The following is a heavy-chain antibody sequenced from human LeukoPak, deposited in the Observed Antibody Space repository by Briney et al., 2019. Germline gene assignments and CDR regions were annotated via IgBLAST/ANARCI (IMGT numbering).Heavy chain of an antibody. Sequence: GGSLRLSCAASGFTFSSYAMSWVRQAPGKGLEWVAFIRYDGSNRNYAGSVKGRFTISRDNSKNTLDLQMNSLRSDDTAVYYCARGPMITFGGVIVQRFDPWGQGTLVTVST. D-gene: IGHD3-16*02. CDR1: GFTFSSYA. CDR2: IRYDGSNR. J-gene: IGHJ5*02. CDR3: ARGPMITFGGVIVQRFDP. V-gene: IGHV3-30*02.